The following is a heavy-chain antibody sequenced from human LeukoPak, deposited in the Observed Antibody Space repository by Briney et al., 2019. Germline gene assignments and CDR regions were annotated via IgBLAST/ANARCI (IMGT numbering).Heavy chain of an antibody. V-gene: IGHV4-59*01. CDR1: GESISNYY. Sequence: SETLSLTCSVSGESISNYYWSWIRQPPGKGLEWIGYIYDSGSTNYNPSLKSRVTISVDTSKNQFSLNLSSVTAADTAVYYCARARWLGPGLFNLWGRGTLVTVSS. D-gene: IGHD5-12*01. CDR3: ARARWLGPGLFNL. CDR2: IYDSGST. J-gene: IGHJ2*01.